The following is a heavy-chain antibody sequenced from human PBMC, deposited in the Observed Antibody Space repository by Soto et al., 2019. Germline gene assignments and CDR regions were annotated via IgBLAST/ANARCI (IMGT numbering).Heavy chain of an antibody. CDR2: ISYDGSNK. Sequence: QVQLVESGGGVVQPGRSLRLSCAASGFTFSSDAMHWVRQAPGKGLEWVAVISYDGSNKYYADSVKGRFTISRDNSKNTLYLQMNSLRAEDTAVYYCAREVMTTVNYFDYWGQGTLVTVSS. CDR3: AREVMTTVNYFDY. D-gene: IGHD4-17*01. V-gene: IGHV3-30-3*01. CDR1: GFTFSSDA. J-gene: IGHJ4*02.